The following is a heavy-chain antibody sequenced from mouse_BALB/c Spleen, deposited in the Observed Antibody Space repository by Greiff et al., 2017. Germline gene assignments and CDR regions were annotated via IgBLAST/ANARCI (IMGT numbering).Heavy chain of an antibody. V-gene: IGHV2-9*02. CDR3: AKYGNYPFAY. Sequence: VMLVESGPGLVAPSQSLSITCTVSGFSLTSYGVHWVRQPPGKGLEWLGVIWAGGSTNYNSALMSRLSISKDNSKSQVFLKMNSLQTDDTAMYYCAKYGNYPFAYWGQGTLVTVSA. CDR2: IWAGGST. D-gene: IGHD2-1*01. CDR1: GFSLTSYG. J-gene: IGHJ3*01.